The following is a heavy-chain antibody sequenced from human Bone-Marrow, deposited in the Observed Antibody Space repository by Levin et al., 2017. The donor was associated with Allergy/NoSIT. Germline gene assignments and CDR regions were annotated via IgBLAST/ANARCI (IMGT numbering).Heavy chain of an antibody. CDR3: ARLTGDCSGGACLSRYFYYYTDV. CDR2: IIPIFGPP. CDR1: GGTFSSHG. V-gene: IGHV1-69*13. J-gene: IGHJ6*03. Sequence: ASVKVSCKASGGTFSSHGIAWVRQAPGQGLEWMGGIIPIFGPPNYAQKFQGRVTISADESTNTAYMELSSLRSDDTAVFYCARLTGDCSGGACLSRYFYYYTDVWGKGTTVTVSS. D-gene: IGHD2-15*01.